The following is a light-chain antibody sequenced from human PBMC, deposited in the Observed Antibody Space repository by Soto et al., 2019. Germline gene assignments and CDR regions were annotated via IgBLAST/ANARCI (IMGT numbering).Light chain of an antibody. CDR3: ATWEHNLTARV. V-gene: IGLV1-47*01. J-gene: IGLJ3*02. CDR1: SSNIGSNY. Sequence: QSVLIQPPSASGTPGQRVTICCSGSSSNIGSNYVYWFQQLPGAAPRLLIYRNDQRPSGVPDRFSGSKSGTAASLAISGLRSEDAADYYCATWEHNLTARVFGGGTKLTVL. CDR2: RND.